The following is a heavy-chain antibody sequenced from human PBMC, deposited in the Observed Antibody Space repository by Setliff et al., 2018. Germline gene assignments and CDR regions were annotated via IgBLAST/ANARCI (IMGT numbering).Heavy chain of an antibody. D-gene: IGHD3-3*01. CDR3: ARDKPLQHNYNFWSGYCPY. CDR2: LSYDGSNK. Sequence: PGGSLRLSCAASGFTISRHAVHWVRQAPGKGLEWVAVLSYDGSNKFYADSVKGRFTVSRDNSRNTLYLQMNSLRTQDTAIYYCARDKPLQHNYNFWSGYCPYWGQGTLVTVSS. J-gene: IGHJ4*02. V-gene: IGHV3-30*01. CDR1: GFTISRHA.